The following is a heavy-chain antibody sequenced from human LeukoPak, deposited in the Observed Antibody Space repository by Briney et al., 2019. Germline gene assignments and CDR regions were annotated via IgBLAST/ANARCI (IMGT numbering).Heavy chain of an antibody. CDR1: GYTFTNYA. V-gene: IGHV1-2*02. CDR3: ARVGDYYDSSGHFDY. Sequence: GASVKVSCKASGYTFTNYAISWVRQAPGQGLEWMGWINPNSGGTNYAQKFQGRVTMTRDTSISTAYMELSRLRSDDTAVYYCARVGDYYDSSGHFDYWGQGTLVTVSS. D-gene: IGHD3-22*01. J-gene: IGHJ4*02. CDR2: INPNSGGT.